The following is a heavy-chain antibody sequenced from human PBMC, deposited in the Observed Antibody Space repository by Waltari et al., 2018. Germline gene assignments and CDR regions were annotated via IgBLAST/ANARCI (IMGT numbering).Heavy chain of an antibody. Sequence: QVQLQQWGAGLLKPSETLSLTCAVYGGSFSGYYWSWIRQPPGKGLEWIGEINHSGSTNYNPSLKSRVTISVDTSKNQFSLKLSSVTAADTAVYYCARRGRLVRPDWYFDLWGRGTLVTVSS. CDR1: GGSFSGYY. V-gene: IGHV4-34*01. D-gene: IGHD6-19*01. CDR3: ARRGRLVRPDWYFDL. J-gene: IGHJ2*01. CDR2: INHSGST.